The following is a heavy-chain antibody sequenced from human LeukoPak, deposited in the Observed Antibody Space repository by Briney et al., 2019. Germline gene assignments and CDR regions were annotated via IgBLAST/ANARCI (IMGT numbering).Heavy chain of an antibody. Sequence: GGALRLSCAAPGFTFSSYEMNWVRQAPGKGLEGGSYICSSGSTIYYADSVKGRFTISRDNAKNSLYLQMNSLRAEDAAVYYCARGHDILTGYYYYFDYWGQGTLVTVSS. D-gene: IGHD3-9*01. CDR2: ICSSGSTI. J-gene: IGHJ4*02. CDR1: GFTFSSYE. CDR3: ARGHDILTGYYYYFDY. V-gene: IGHV3-48*03.